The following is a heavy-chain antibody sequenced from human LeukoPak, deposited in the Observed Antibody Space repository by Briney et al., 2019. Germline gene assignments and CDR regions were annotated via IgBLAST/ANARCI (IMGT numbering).Heavy chain of an antibody. Sequence: GGSLRLSCAASGFTFSRYGMHWVRQAPGKGLEWVAVISYDGGDKHQADSVKGRFTISRDNSKNTLYLQMNSLRPADTAVYYCAKDRDILGAVYYFDYWGQGTLVTVSS. J-gene: IGHJ4*02. CDR1: GFTFSRYG. CDR2: ISYDGGDK. V-gene: IGHV3-30*18. CDR3: AKDRDILGAVYYFDY. D-gene: IGHD1-26*01.